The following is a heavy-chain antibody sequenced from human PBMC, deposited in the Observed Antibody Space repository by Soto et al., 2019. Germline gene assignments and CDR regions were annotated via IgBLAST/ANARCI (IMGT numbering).Heavy chain of an antibody. CDR2: ISGSGGST. V-gene: IGHV3-23*01. CDR3: PKNQGDSGDYRDAFDI. Sequence: EVQLLESGGGLVQPGGSLRLSCAASGFTFSSYAMSWVRQAPGKGLEWVSAISGSGGSTYYADSVKGRFTISRDNSKNALYLKMNSLRADDTPVYHCPKNQGDSGDYRDAFDIWGQGTMFTVSS. J-gene: IGHJ3*02. D-gene: IGHD4-17*01. CDR1: GFTFSSYA.